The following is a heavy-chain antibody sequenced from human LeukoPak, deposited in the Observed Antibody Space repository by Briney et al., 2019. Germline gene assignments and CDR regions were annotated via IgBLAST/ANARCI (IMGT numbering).Heavy chain of an antibody. CDR1: GGSISSYY. V-gene: IGHV4-59*01. Sequence: KPSETLSLTYSVSGGSISSYYWSWIRQSPGKGLEWIGYIYYTESKYNPSLQSRVTISLDTSKKQFSLRLSSVTAADTAVYYCARSLEVEVAASWFDPWGQGTLVTVPS. CDR2: IYYTES. CDR3: ARSLEVEVAASWFDP. D-gene: IGHD2-15*01. J-gene: IGHJ5*02.